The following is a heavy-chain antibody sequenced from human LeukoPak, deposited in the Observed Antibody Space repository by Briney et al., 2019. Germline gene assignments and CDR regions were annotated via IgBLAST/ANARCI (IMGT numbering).Heavy chain of an antibody. V-gene: IGHV4-39*02. CDR3: ATDEGGWITMVRGAIPLL. Sequence: SETLSLTCTVSGGSISGSSYYWGWIRQPPGKGLEWIWRSYYSGSTYYNPSLKSRVTISVDTSKNQFSLKLSSVTAADTAVYYCATDEGGWITMVRGAIPLLWGQGTLVTVSS. CDR1: GGSISGSSYY. D-gene: IGHD3-10*01. J-gene: IGHJ4*02. CDR2: SYYSGST.